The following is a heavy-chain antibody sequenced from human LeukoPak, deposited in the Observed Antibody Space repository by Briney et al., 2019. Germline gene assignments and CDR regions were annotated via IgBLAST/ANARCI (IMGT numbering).Heavy chain of an antibody. J-gene: IGHJ4*02. CDR3: ATDGSAMVEANYFDY. V-gene: IGHV1-24*01. D-gene: IGHD5-18*01. Sequence: AASVKVFCKVSGYTLTELSMHWVRQAPGKGLEWMGGFDPEDGETIYAQKFQGRVTMTEDTSTDTAYMELSSLRSEDTAVYYCATDGSAMVEANYFDYWGQGTLVTVSS. CDR2: FDPEDGET. CDR1: GYTLTELS.